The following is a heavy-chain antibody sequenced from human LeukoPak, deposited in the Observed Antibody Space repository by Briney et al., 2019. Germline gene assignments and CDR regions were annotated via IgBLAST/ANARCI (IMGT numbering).Heavy chain of an antibody. D-gene: IGHD1-26*01. Sequence: SETLSFTCTVSGGYISSYYWSWIRQPPGQGLEWIAYIHSSGYTNYNPSLKSRVTISVDTSKNQFSLKVTSVTAADTAVYYCAKRQGPNSGSYDYFDPWGQGTLVTVSS. CDR1: GGYISSYY. V-gene: IGHV4-4*09. CDR3: AKRQGPNSGSYDYFDP. J-gene: IGHJ5*02. CDR2: IHSSGYT.